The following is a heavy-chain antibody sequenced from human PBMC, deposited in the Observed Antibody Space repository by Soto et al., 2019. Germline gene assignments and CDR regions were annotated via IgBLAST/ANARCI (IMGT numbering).Heavy chain of an antibody. CDR2: ISYDGSNK. J-gene: IGHJ4*02. Sequence: XGSLRLACAASGFTFSSYAMHWVRQAPGKGLEWVAVISYDGSNKYYADSVKGRFTISRDNSKNTLYLQMNSLRAEDTAAYYCASTYDFWSGYGLDYWGQGTLVTVSS. D-gene: IGHD3-3*01. CDR1: GFTFSSYA. V-gene: IGHV3-30-3*02. CDR3: ASTYDFWSGYGLDY.